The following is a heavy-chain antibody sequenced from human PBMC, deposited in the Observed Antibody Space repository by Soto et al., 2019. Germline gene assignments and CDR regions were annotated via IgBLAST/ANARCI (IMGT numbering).Heavy chain of an antibody. CDR2: MNPNSGNT. Sequence: ASVKVSCKASGYTFASYDRNWVRQATGQGLEWKGWMNPNSGNTNYAQKLQGRVTMTTDTSTRTAYMDLRSLRSDDTAVYYCARGGYYDSSGSRNYHYYGMDVWGQGTTVTVSS. CDR3: ARGGYYDSSGSRNYHYYGMDV. D-gene: IGHD3-22*01. V-gene: IGHV1-8*01. CDR1: GYTFASYD. J-gene: IGHJ6*02.